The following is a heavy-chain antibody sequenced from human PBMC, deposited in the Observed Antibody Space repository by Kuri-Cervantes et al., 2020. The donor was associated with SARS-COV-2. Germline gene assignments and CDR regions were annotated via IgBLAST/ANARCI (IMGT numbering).Heavy chain of an antibody. Sequence: ASVKVSCKASGYTFTSYDINWVRQATGQGLEWMGWMNPNSGNTGYAQKLQGRVTMTTDTSTSTAYMELRSLRSDDTAVYYCAREEYSASFDYWGQGTLVTVSS. CDR3: AREEYSASFDY. V-gene: IGHV1-8*01. J-gene: IGHJ4*02. CDR2: MNPNSGNT. CDR1: GYTFTSYD. D-gene: IGHD5-12*01.